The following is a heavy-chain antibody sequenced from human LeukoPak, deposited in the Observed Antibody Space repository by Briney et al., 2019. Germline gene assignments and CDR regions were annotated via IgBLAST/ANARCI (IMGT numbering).Heavy chain of an antibody. D-gene: IGHD3-22*01. CDR2: IYYSGST. J-gene: IGHJ4*02. CDR3: ARQTDSNGYYYFFDY. V-gene: IGHV4-39*01. CDR1: AGSISSSSYY. Sequence: SETLSLTCTVSAGSISSSSYYWGWIRQPPGKGLEWIGSIYYSGSTYYNSSLKSRAAISVDTSKNRFSLKLTSVTATDTAVYYCARQTDSNGYYYFFDYWGQGTLVTVSS.